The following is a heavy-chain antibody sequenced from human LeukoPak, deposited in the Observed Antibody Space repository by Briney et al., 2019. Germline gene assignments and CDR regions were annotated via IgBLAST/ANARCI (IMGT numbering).Heavy chain of an antibody. J-gene: IGHJ4*02. CDR2: ISYDGSEK. V-gene: IGHV3-30*03. D-gene: IGHD2-15*01. Sequence: GGSLRLSCAASGFTFSSYTMTWVRQAPGKGLEWVAVISYDGSEKYYADSVKGRFTISRDNSMNTLYLQMNSLRGEDTAVYYCARWVITAADIDYWGQGTLVTVSS. CDR1: GFTFSSYT. CDR3: ARWVITAADIDY.